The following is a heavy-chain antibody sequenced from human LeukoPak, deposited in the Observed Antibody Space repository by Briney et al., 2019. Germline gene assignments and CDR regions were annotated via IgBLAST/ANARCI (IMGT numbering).Heavy chain of an antibody. V-gene: IGHV4-39*01. CDR2: IYYSGST. CDR1: GGSISSSSYY. J-gene: IGHJ4*02. Sequence: SETLFLTCTVSGGSISSSSYYWGWIRQPPGKGLEWIGSIYYSGSTYYNPSLKSRVTISVDTSKNQFSLKLSSVTAADTAVYYCARPGYSYGYYYFDYWGQGTLVTVSS. D-gene: IGHD5-18*01. CDR3: ARPGYSYGYYYFDY.